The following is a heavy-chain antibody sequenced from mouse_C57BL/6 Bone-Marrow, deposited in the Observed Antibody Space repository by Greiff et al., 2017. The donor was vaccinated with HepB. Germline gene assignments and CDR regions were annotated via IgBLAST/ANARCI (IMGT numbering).Heavy chain of an antibody. V-gene: IGHV1-66*01. D-gene: IGHD1-1*01. Sequence: QVHVKQSGPELVKPGASVKISCKASGYSFTSYYIHWVKQRPGQGLEWIGWIYPGSGNTKYNEKFKGKATLTADTSSSTAYMQLSSLTSEDSAVYYCAREGIITTVVEDWYFDVWGTGTTVTVSS. CDR2: IYPGSGNT. CDR1: GYSFTSYY. J-gene: IGHJ1*03. CDR3: AREGIITTVVEDWYFDV.